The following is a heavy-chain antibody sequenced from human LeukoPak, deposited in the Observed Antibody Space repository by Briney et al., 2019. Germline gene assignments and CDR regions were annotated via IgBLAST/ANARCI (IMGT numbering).Heavy chain of an antibody. CDR2: MNPNSGNT. J-gene: IGHJ4*02. Sequence: ASVKVSCKASGYTFTSYDINWMRQATGQGLEWMGWMNPNSGNTGYAQKFQGRVTMTRNTSISTAYMELSSLRSEDTAVYYCARGGIAAAAIDYWGQGTLVTVSS. D-gene: IGHD6-13*01. CDR1: GYTFTSYD. CDR3: ARGGIAAAAIDY. V-gene: IGHV1-8*01.